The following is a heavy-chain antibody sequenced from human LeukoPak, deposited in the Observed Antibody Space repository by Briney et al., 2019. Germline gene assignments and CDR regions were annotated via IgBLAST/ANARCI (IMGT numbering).Heavy chain of an antibody. V-gene: IGHV3-53*01. CDR3: ARDLGGVDI. CDR2: IYSGGGST. CDR1: GFTVSSTY. J-gene: IGHJ3*02. Sequence: PGGSLRLSCAASGFTVSSTYMSWVRQAPGKGLEWVSAIYSGGGSTYYADSVKGRFTISRDNSKNTLYLQMNSLRAEDTAVYYCARDLGGVDIWGQGTMVTVSS. D-gene: IGHD2-8*02.